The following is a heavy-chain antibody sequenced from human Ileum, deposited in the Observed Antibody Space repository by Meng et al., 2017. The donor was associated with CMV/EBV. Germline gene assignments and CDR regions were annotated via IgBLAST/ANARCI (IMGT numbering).Heavy chain of an antibody. J-gene: IGHJ4*02. D-gene: IGHD3-3*02. CDR3: ARDVLSD. CDR1: GFIISDYW. V-gene: IGHV3-7*01. Sequence: GGLLRLPCAASGFIISDYWMTGVPQAPGRGLEWVATLNQDGSTTYYVDSVKDRFTISRDNAKNSLWLQMDSLRGEDTAVYYCARDVLSDWGQGTLVTISS. CDR2: LNQDGSTT.